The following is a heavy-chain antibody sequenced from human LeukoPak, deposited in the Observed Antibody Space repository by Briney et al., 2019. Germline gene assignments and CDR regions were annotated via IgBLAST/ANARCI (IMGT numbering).Heavy chain of an antibody. CDR3: AKAAFPYSSGWYGPLGH. J-gene: IGHJ1*01. CDR2: ISWNSGSI. Sequence: LSLTYTVSGGSISSHYWSWIRQPPGKGLEWVSGISWNSGSIAYADSVKGRFTISRDNAKKSLYLQMSSLRPEDTALYYCAKAAFPYSSGWYGPLGHWGQGTLVTVSS. CDR1: GGSISSHY. D-gene: IGHD6-19*01. V-gene: IGHV3-9*01.